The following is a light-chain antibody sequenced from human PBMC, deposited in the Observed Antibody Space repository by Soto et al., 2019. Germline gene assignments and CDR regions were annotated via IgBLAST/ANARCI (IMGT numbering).Light chain of an antibody. CDR2: DVT. CDR1: SSDVGGYNY. V-gene: IGLV2-14*01. CDR3: SSYTSSSTRV. Sequence: QSVLTQPASVSGSPGQSITISCTGTSSDVGGYNYVSWYQQHPGKAPQLIIYDVTDRPSGVSNRFSGSKSGNTASLTISGLQAEDEADYYCSSYTSSSTRVFGTGTKVTV. J-gene: IGLJ1*01.